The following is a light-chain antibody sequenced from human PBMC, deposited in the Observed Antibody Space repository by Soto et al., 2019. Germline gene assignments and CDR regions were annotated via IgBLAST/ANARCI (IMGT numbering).Light chain of an antibody. J-gene: IGKJ4*01. CDR3: QQSYSTPPT. CDR1: QSISTY. Sequence: DIQMTQSPSSLSASVGGRVTITCRASQSISTYLNWYQQKPGKAPELMIFAASSLQSGVPSRFSGSGSETDFTLTTITLQPEDFATYYCQQSYSTPPTFGGGTKVDIK. CDR2: AAS. V-gene: IGKV1-39*01.